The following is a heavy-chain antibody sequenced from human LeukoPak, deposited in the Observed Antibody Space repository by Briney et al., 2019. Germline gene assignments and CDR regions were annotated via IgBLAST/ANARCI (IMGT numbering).Heavy chain of an antibody. CDR2: IKQDGSEK. D-gene: IGHD2-2*01. CDR3: ARYGVCSSTSCYPNWFDP. V-gene: IGHV3-7*01. J-gene: IGHJ5*02. CDR1: GFTFSSYR. Sequence: GGSLRLSCAASGFTFSSYRMSWVRQAPGKGLEWVANIKQDGSEKYYVDSVKGRFTISRDNAKNSLYLQMNSLRAEDTAVYYCARYGVCSSTSCYPNWFDPWGQGTLVTVSS.